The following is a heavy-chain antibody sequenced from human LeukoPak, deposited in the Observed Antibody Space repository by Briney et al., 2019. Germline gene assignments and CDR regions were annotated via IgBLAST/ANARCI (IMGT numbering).Heavy chain of an antibody. CDR2: IKDDGGEE. J-gene: IGHJ6*04. Sequence: PGGSLRLSCAASGFTFTSYWMSWVRQAPGKGLEWVANIKDDGGEEYYVDSVKGRFTISRDNAKNSLYLQMNSLRAEDTAVYYCAELGITMIGGVWGKGTTVTISS. CDR3: AELGITMIGGV. CDR1: GFTFTSYW. D-gene: IGHD3-10*02. V-gene: IGHV3-7*01.